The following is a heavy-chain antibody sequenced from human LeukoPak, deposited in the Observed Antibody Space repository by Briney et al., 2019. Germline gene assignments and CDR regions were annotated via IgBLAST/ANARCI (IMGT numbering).Heavy chain of an antibody. D-gene: IGHD6-19*01. J-gene: IGHJ4*02. CDR2: IYYNVST. CDR1: GGSISTYY. CDR3: ARGRWLVNY. V-gene: IGHV4-59*01. Sequence: SSETLSLTCTVSGGSISTYYWSWIRQPVGKGLEWIGYIYYNVSTNYNPSVKSRVTISADTSKNQFSLKLRSVTAADTAVYYCARGRWLVNYWGQGTLVTVSS.